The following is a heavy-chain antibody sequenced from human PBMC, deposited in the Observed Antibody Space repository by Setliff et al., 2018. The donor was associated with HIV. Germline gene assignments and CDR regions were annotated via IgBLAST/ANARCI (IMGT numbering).Heavy chain of an antibody. CDR2: ISSSGSTI. V-gene: IGHV3-11*04. Sequence: PGGSLRLSCAASGFILSDYYMSWIRQAPGKGLEWVSYISSSGSTIYYADSVKGRFTISRDNAKNSLYLQMNSLRAEDTAVYYCARRLYSSSWYQGGFDYWGQGTLVTVSS. CDR1: GFILSDYY. J-gene: IGHJ4*02. CDR3: ARRLYSSSWYQGGFDY. D-gene: IGHD6-13*01.